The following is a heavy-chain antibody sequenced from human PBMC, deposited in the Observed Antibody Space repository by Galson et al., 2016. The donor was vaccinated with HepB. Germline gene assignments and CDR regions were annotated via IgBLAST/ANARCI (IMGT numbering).Heavy chain of an antibody. CDR1: GFTFGSSW. V-gene: IGHV3-7*03. D-gene: IGHD4/OR15-4a*01. CDR3: ARDGCLYAMDV. Sequence: SLRLSCAVSGFTFGSSWMSWVRQAPGKGPEWVANIKGDGSGKYYVDSVKGRFTISRDTAKNSLDLQMNSLRAEDTAVYYCARDGCLYAMDVWGQGAAVTVPS. J-gene: IGHJ6*02. CDR2: IKGDGSGK.